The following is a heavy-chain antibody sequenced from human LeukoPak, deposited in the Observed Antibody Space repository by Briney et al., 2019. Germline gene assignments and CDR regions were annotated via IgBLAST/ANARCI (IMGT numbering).Heavy chain of an antibody. D-gene: IGHD5-12*01. CDR3: AKVRKATENDY. CDR2: IYRGGST. J-gene: IGHJ4*02. V-gene: IGHV3-53*01. Sequence: GGSLRLSCAASGFTVSSNYMSWVRQAPEKGLEWVSVIYRGGSTYYADSVKGRFTISRDNSKNTLYLQMNSLRAEDTAVYFCAKVRKATENDYWGQGTLVTVSS. CDR1: GFTVSSNY.